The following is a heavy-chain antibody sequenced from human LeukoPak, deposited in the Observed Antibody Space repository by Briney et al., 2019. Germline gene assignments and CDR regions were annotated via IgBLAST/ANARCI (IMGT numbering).Heavy chain of an antibody. V-gene: IGHV1-69*06. J-gene: IGHJ3*02. CDR1: GGTFSSYA. CDR3: ARLEPKTRDAFDI. D-gene: IGHD3-3*01. Sequence: SVKVSCKASGGTFSSYAISWVRQAPGQGLEWMGGIIPIFGTANYAQKFQGRVTITADKSTSTAYMELSSLRSEDTAVYYCARLEPKTRDAFDIWGQGTMVTVSS. CDR2: IIPIFGTA.